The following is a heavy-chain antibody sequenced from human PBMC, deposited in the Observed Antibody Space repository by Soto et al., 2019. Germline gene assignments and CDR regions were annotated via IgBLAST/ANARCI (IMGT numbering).Heavy chain of an antibody. CDR3: AKDRLGDYYYGMDV. Sequence: QVQLVESGGGVVQPGRSLRLSCAASGFTFSSYGMHWVRQAPGKGLEWVAVISYDGSNKYYADSVKGRFTLSRDNSKNTLYLQMNSLRAEDTAVYYCAKDRLGDYYYGMDVWGKGTPVTVAS. D-gene: IGHD3-3*01. CDR2: ISYDGSNK. CDR1: GFTFSSYG. J-gene: IGHJ6*04. V-gene: IGHV3-30*18.